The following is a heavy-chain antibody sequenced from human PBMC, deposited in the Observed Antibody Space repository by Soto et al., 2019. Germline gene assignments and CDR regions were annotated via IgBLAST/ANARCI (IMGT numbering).Heavy chain of an antibody. CDR3: ARDLYVDYAFDY. D-gene: IGHD4-17*01. J-gene: IGHJ4*02. CDR2: ISYDGSNK. Sequence: GGSLRLSCVASGVTFSSYGIHWVRQAPGKGLEWVALISYDGSNKYYADSVKGRFTISRDNSKNTLYLQMNSLRAEDTAMYYCARDLYVDYAFDYWGQGALVTVSS. CDR1: GVTFSSYG. V-gene: IGHV3-30*03.